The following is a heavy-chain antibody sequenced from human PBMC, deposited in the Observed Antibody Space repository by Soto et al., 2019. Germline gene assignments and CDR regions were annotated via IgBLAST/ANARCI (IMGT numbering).Heavy chain of an antibody. CDR3: ARDPGAGGDYPRNYFDY. J-gene: IGHJ4*02. CDR2: INSDGSST. D-gene: IGHD4-17*01. Sequence: GGSLRLSCAASGFTFSSYWMHWVRQAPGKGLVWVSRINSDGSSTSYADSVKGRFTISRDNAKNTLYLQMNSLRAEDTAVYYCARDPGAGGDYPRNYFDYWGQGTLVTVSS. CDR1: GFTFSSYW. V-gene: IGHV3-74*01.